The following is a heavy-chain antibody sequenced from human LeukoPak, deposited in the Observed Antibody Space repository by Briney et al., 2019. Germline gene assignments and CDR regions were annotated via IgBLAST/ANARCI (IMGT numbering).Heavy chain of an antibody. V-gene: IGHV3-30*02. CDR3: ARERITMIVVVPDAFDI. CDR2: IRYDGSNK. CDR1: GFTFSSYG. D-gene: IGHD3-22*01. Sequence: GGSLRLSCAASGFTFSSYGMHWVRQAPGKGLEWVAFIRYDGSNKYYADSVKGRLTISRDNSKNTLYLQMNSLRAEDTAVYYCARERITMIVVVPDAFDIWGQGTMVTVSS. J-gene: IGHJ3*02.